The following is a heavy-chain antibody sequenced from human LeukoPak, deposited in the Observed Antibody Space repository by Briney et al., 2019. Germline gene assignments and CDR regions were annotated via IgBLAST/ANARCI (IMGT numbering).Heavy chain of an antibody. D-gene: IGHD3-22*01. Sequence: GGSLRLSCAASGFTFSSYAMHWVRQAPGKGLEWVAVISYDGSNKYYADSVKGRFTISRDNSKNTLYLQMNSLRAEDTAVYYCAGAYYDSSGCFDYWGQGTLVTVSS. CDR1: GFTFSSYA. CDR3: AGAYYDSSGCFDY. CDR2: ISYDGSNK. J-gene: IGHJ4*02. V-gene: IGHV3-30-3*01.